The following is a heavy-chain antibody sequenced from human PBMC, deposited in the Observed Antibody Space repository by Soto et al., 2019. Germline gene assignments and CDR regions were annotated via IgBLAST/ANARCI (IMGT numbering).Heavy chain of an antibody. CDR3: ARDLAGTTSGYYYGMDV. CDR2: ISSSSSYI. J-gene: IGHJ6*02. D-gene: IGHD1-7*01. CDR1: GFTFSSYS. Sequence: EVQLVESGGGLVKPGGSLRLSCAASGFTFSSYSMNWVRQAPGKGLEWVSSISSSSSYIYYADSVKGRFTISRDNAKNXXYLQMNSLRAEDTAVYYCARDLAGTTSGYYYGMDVWGQGTTVTVSS. V-gene: IGHV3-21*01.